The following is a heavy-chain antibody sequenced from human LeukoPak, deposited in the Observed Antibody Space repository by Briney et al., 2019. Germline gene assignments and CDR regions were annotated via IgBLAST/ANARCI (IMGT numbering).Heavy chain of an antibody. Sequence: PSQTLSLTCTVSGGSISSGGYYWSWIRQHPGKGLEWIGYIYYSGSTYYNPSLKSRVTISVDTSKNQFSLKLSSVTAADTAVCYCARQTTSHADYWGQGTLVTVSS. V-gene: IGHV4-31*03. D-gene: IGHD1-7*01. CDR3: ARQTTSHADY. CDR1: GGSISSGGYY. J-gene: IGHJ4*02. CDR2: IYYSGST.